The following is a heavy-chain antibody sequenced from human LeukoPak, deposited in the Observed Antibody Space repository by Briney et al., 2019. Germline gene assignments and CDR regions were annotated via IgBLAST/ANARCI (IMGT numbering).Heavy chain of an antibody. J-gene: IGHJ4*02. CDR2: INAGNGNT. V-gene: IGHV1-3*01. CDR1: GYTFTSYA. CDR3: ARDLRDCSSTSCYTGMGDY. D-gene: IGHD2-2*02. Sequence: ALVKVSCKASGYTFTSYAMHWVRQAPGQRLEWMGWINAGNGNTKYSQKFQGRVTITRDTSASTAYMELSSLRSEDTAVYYCARDLRDCSSTSCYTGMGDYWGQGTLVTVSS.